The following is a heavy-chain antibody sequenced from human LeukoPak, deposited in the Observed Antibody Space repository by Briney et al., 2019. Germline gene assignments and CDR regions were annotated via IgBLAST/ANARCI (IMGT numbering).Heavy chain of an antibody. D-gene: IGHD3-10*01. Sequence: ASVRVSCKASGYTFTGYYMPWVRQAPGQGLEWMGRINPNSGGTNYAQRFQGRVTMTRDTSISTAYMELSRLRSDDTAVYYCARDHYGYSSGSGFDCWGQGILVTVSS. CDR3: ARDHYGYSSGSGFDC. CDR1: GYTFTGYY. J-gene: IGHJ4*02. V-gene: IGHV1-2*06. CDR2: INPNSGGT.